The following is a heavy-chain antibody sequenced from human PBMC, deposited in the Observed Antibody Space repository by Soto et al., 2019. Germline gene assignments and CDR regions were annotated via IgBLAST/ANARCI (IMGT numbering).Heavy chain of an antibody. CDR2: IYYSGIT. J-gene: IGHJ4*02. CDR3: ARSPGYYFDY. V-gene: IGHV4-31*03. Sequence: PSETLSLTCTVSGGSIVSGGYYLIWIRQHPGKGLEWIGCIYYSGITYYNPSLKSRVTISVDTSKNQFSLKLSSVTAADTAVYYRARSPGYYFDYWGQGTLVTVSS. CDR1: GGSIVSGGYY.